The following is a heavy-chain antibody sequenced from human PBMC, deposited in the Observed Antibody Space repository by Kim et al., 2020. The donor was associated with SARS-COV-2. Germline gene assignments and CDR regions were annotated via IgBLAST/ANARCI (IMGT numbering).Heavy chain of an antibody. CDR2: IYYSGST. Sequence: SETLSLTCTVSGGSISSYYWSWIRQPPGKGLEWIGYIYYSGSTNYNPSLKSRVTISVDTSKNQFSLKLSSVTAADTAVYYCAREVWDGYTYPWGQGTLVT. CDR1: GGSISSYY. D-gene: IGHD3-16*01. V-gene: IGHV4-59*01. CDR3: AREVWDGYTYP. J-gene: IGHJ5*02.